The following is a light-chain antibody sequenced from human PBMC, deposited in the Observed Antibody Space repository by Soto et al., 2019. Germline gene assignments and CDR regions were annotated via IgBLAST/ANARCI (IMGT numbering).Light chain of an antibody. J-gene: IGLJ1*01. CDR3: GSYSSTDTPFV. CDR2: EVT. Sequence: ALAQPSSVSGSPGQSITISCTGTSTDVGGYNYVSWYQHHSGKAPKLLIYEVTNRPSGISDRFSGSKSVNTASLTISGLQAEDESDYYCGSYSSTDTPFVFGTGTKVTVL. CDR1: STDVGGYNY. V-gene: IGLV2-14*01.